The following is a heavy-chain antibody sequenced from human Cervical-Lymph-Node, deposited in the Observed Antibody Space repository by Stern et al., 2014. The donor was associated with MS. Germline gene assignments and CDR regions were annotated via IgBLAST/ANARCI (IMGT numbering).Heavy chain of an antibody. CDR3: ARRGSARRGSGWLDP. Sequence: VQLVESGDEVKKPGSSVKVSCKASGGTSNSHGISWVRQAPGQGLEWMGGIIPVLSTIDYAQKFKGRVTITADESTSTTYMELSSLRSEDTAVYYCARRGSARRGSGWLDPWGQGTLVTVSS. CDR1: GGTSNSHG. CDR2: IIPVLSTI. V-gene: IGHV1-69*01. D-gene: IGHD3-10*01. J-gene: IGHJ5*02.